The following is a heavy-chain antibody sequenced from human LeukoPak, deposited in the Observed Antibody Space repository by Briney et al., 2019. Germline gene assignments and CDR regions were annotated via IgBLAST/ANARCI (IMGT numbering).Heavy chain of an antibody. D-gene: IGHD3-22*01. V-gene: IGHV1-8*01. Sequence: ASVTVSFQASGYTFPKYDINWVRQAPGQGREWMGWMNPNSGNTGYAQKFQGRVTMTRNTSISTAYIELSSLRSEDTAVYYCARGRQYAYCYDNYYGMDVWGQGTTVTVSS. CDR3: ARGRQYAYCYDNYYGMDV. CDR1: GYTFPKYD. CDR2: MNPNSGNT. J-gene: IGHJ6*02.